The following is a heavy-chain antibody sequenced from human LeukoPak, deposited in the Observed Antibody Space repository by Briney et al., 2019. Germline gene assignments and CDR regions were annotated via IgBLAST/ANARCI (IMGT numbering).Heavy chain of an antibody. V-gene: IGHV3-23*01. CDR2: ISGSGGST. CDR1: GFTFSSYA. D-gene: IGHD2-15*01. CDR3: AKDTRDRTYYYYYMDV. Sequence: GGSLRLSCAASGFTFSSYAMSWVRQAPGKGLEWVSAISGSGGSTYYADSVKGRFTISRENSKNTLYLHMNSLRAEDTAVYFCAKDTRDRTYYYYYMDVWGKGTTVSVSS. J-gene: IGHJ6*03.